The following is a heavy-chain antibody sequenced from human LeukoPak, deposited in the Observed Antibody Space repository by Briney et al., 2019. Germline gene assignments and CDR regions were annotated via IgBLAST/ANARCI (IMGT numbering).Heavy chain of an antibody. V-gene: IGHV4-38-2*02. CDR3: ARVIESYGWGSRYFDY. Sequence: SETLSLTCTVSGYTISSGYYWGWIRQPPGKGLEWIGSIYHSGSTYYNPSLKSRVTISVDTSKNQFSLKLSSVTAADTAVYYCARVIESYGWGSRYFDYWGQGTLITVSS. D-gene: IGHD3-10*01. J-gene: IGHJ4*02. CDR1: GYTISSGYY. CDR2: IYHSGST.